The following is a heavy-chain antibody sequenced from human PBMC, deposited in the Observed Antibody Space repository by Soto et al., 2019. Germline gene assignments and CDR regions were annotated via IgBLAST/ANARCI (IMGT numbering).Heavy chain of an antibody. V-gene: IGHV2-5*02. D-gene: IGHD1-20*01. CDR3: AHRRPWSSNWNSGWFDP. J-gene: IGHJ5*02. CDR2: IYWDDDK. Sequence: QITLKESGPTLVKPTQTLTLTCTFSGFSLSTSGVGVGWIRQPPGKALEWLAVIYWDDDKRYSPSLNSRLTITKDTPKNQVVLTMTNMDPVDTATYFCAHRRPWSSNWNSGWFDPWGQGTLVTVSS. CDR1: GFSLSTSGVG.